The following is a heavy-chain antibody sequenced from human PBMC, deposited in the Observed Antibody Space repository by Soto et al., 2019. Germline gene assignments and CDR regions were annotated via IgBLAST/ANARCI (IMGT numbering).Heavy chain of an antibody. D-gene: IGHD3-22*01. V-gene: IGHV4-59*01. CDR3: ARDVDRNYYDRSGYVAFDS. Sequence: SETLSLTCTVSGGSISRYYWSWIRQPPGKGLEWIGYIYYSGSTNYNPSLKSRVTISVDTSKNQFSLKLSSVTAADTAVYYCARDVDRNYYDRSGYVAFDSPGQATRVTV. CDR1: GGSISRYY. J-gene: IGHJ3*02. CDR2: IYYSGST.